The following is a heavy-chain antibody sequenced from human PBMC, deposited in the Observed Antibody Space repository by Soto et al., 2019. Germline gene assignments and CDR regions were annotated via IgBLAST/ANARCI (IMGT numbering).Heavy chain of an antibody. V-gene: IGHV4-31*03. J-gene: IGHJ5*02. Sequence: QVQLQESGPGLVKPSQTLSLTCTVSGGSISSGGYYWSWIRQHSGKGLEWIGYIYYSGSTYYNPSLKSRVTISVDTSKNQFSLKLSSVTAADTAVYYCARGEYGSGRIDPWGQGTLVTVSS. CDR1: GGSISSGGYY. D-gene: IGHD3-10*01. CDR3: ARGEYGSGRIDP. CDR2: IYYSGST.